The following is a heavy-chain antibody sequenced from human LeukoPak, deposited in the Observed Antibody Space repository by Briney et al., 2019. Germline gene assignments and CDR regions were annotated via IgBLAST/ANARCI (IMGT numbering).Heavy chain of an antibody. Sequence: PSETLSLTCTVSGGSISSYYWSWIRQPPGKGLEWIGYIYYSGSTNYNPSLKSRVTISVDTSKNQFSLKLSSVTAADTAVYYCARAQRMDYYDSSGYSAFDIWGQGTMVTVSS. CDR3: ARAQRMDYYDSSGYSAFDI. CDR1: GGSISSYY. V-gene: IGHV4-59*01. CDR2: IYYSGST. J-gene: IGHJ3*02. D-gene: IGHD3-22*01.